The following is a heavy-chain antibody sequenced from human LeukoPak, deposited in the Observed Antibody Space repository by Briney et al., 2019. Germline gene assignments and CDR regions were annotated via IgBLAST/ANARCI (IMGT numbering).Heavy chain of an antibody. J-gene: IGHJ5*02. D-gene: IGHD6-19*01. Sequence: GASVKVSCKASGYTFTGYYMHWVRQAPGQGLEWMGRINPNSGGTNYAQKLQGRVTMTRDTSISTAYMELSRLRSDDTAVYYCAREDSSGWYSNWFDPWGQGTLVTVSS. CDR1: GYTFTGYY. CDR2: INPNSGGT. CDR3: AREDSSGWYSNWFDP. V-gene: IGHV1-2*06.